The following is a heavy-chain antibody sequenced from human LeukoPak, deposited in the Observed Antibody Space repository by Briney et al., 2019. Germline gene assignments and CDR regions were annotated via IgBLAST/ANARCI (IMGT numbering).Heavy chain of an antibody. CDR3: ARDRKHYQLLTMASYDY. CDR2: IWYDGSNK. J-gene: IGHJ4*02. V-gene: IGHV3-33*01. CDR1: GFTFSTYG. Sequence: GGSLRLSCAASGFTFSTYGMHWVRQAPGKGLEWVAVIWYDGSNKFYVDSVKGRFTISRDNSKNTLYLQMNSLRAEDTAVYYCARDRKHYQLLTMASYDYWGQGTLVTVSS. D-gene: IGHD2-2*01.